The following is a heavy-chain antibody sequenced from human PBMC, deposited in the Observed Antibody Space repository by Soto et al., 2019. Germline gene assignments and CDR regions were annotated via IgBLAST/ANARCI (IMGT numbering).Heavy chain of an antibody. CDR1: GGSVSSRNW. J-gene: IGHJ4*02. D-gene: IGHD2-21*01. Sequence: QVPLQESGPGLVKPSETLSLTCAVSGGSVSSRNWWSWVRQPPGKGLEWIGQVYQSGTAYYNPSLDSRVTMSVDKSKNQVSLLVTSVTAADTAVYYCARHGGAYFDYWGQGILVTVPS. CDR3: ARHGGAYFDY. V-gene: IGHV4-4*02. CDR2: VYQSGTA.